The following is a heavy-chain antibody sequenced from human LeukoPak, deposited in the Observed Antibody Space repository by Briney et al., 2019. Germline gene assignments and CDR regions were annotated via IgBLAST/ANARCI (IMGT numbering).Heavy chain of an antibody. D-gene: IGHD1-14*01. CDR3: ARRSPEYYYYAMDV. Sequence: GGSLRLSCAASGFTFSSYAMHWVRQAPGKGLEWVAVISYDGSNKYYADSVKGRFTISRDNSKNTLYLQMNSLRAEDTAVYYCARRSPEYYYYAMDVWGQGTTVTVSS. V-gene: IGHV3-30-3*01. CDR1: GFTFSSYA. CDR2: ISYDGSNK. J-gene: IGHJ6*02.